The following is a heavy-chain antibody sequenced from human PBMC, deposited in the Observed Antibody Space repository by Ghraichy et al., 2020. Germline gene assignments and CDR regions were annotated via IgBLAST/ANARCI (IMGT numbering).Heavy chain of an antibody. V-gene: IGHV1-46*01. CDR2: INPSGGST. D-gene: IGHD2-2*01. CDR3: ARDPKDCSSTSCQIYYAMDV. CDR1: GYTFTSYY. J-gene: IGHJ6*02. Sequence: ASVKVSCKASGYTFTSYYMHWVRQAPGQGLEWMGIINPSGGSTSYAQKFQGRVAMTRDTATTTVYMELSSLRSEDTAVYYCARDPKDCSSTSCQIYYAMDVWGQGTTVTVS.